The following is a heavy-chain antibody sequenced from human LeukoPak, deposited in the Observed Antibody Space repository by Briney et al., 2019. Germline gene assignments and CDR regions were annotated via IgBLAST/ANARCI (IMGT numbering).Heavy chain of an antibody. Sequence: SVKVSCKASGGTFSSYAISWVRQAPGQGLEWRGGSIPIFGTANYAQKFQGRVTITPDESTSTAYMELSSLRSEDTAVYYCASSATPIFVVPAAIQDYYYYMDVWGKGTTVTVSS. D-gene: IGHD2-2*02. CDR2: SIPIFGTA. J-gene: IGHJ6*03. CDR1: GGTFSSYA. CDR3: ASSATPIFVVPAAIQDYYYYMDV. V-gene: IGHV1-69*13.